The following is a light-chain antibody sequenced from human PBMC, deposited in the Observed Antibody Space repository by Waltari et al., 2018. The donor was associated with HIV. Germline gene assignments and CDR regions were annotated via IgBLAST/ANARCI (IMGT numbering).Light chain of an antibody. CDR1: TSNIGYNY. CDR3: ATRDDGLSGLRV. V-gene: IGLV1-47*01. CDR2: RND. J-gene: IGLJ3*02. Sequence: QYVLTQPPSASGTPGQRVTISCSGSTSNIGYNYVYWYQQFPGTATTLLIYRNDQRPAVVPVRCSGSNSGPSASLASTGPRSEDGADYYGATRDDGLSGLRVFGGGTKLTV.